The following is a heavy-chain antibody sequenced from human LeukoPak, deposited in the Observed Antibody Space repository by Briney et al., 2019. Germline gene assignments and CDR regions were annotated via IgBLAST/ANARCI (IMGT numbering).Heavy chain of an antibody. D-gene: IGHD3-10*01. CDR1: GFTFDDYA. CDR2: ISWNSGSI. V-gene: IGHV3-9*01. Sequence: GGSLRLSCAASGFTFDDYAMHWVRQAPGKGLEWVSGISWNSGSIGYADSVKGRFTISRDNAKNSLNLQMNSLRAEDTALYYCAKDMAGSVPYYYYGMDVWGQGTTVTVSS. CDR3: AKDMAGSVPYYYYGMDV. J-gene: IGHJ6*02.